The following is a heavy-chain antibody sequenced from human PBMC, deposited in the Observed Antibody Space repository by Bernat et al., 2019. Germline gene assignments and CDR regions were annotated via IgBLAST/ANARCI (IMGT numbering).Heavy chain of an antibody. J-gene: IGHJ5*02. D-gene: IGHD2-15*01. Sequence: QVQLVQSGAEVKKPGASVKVSCKASGYTFTSYGISWVRQAPGQGLEWMGWISAYNGNTNYAQKLQGRVTMTTDTSTSTAYMELWSLRSDDTAVYYCARDEEGYCSGGSCPMGWFDPWGQGTLVTVSS. CDR1: GYTFTSYG. CDR3: ARDEEGYCSGGSCPMGWFDP. V-gene: IGHV1-18*01. CDR2: ISAYNGNT.